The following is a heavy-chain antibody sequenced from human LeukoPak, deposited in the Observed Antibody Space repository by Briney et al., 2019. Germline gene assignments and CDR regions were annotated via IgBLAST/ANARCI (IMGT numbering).Heavy chain of an antibody. CDR1: GGSISSGDYY. V-gene: IGHV4-31*03. D-gene: IGHD4-17*01. CDR3: ARYRFGDFPRYFLDY. Sequence: PSQTLSLTCTVSGGSISSGDYYWSWIRQHPGKGLEWIGYIYYSGSTYYNLSLKSRLTISVDTSKNQFSLKVSSVTAADTAVYYCARYRFGDFPRYFLDYWGQGTLVFVSS. CDR2: IYYSGST. J-gene: IGHJ4*02.